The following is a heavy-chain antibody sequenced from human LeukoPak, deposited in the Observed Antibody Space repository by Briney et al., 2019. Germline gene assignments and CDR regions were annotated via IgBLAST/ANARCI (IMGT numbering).Heavy chain of an antibody. CDR2: IYYSGST. Sequence: SETLSLTCTVSGGSISSGDYYWSWIRQPPGKGLEWIGYIYYSGSTYYNPSLKSRVTISVDTSKNQFSLKLSSVTAADTAVYYCARAQRYCSGGSCSDYWGQGTLVTVSS. CDR3: ARAQRYCSGGSCSDY. CDR1: GGSISSGDYY. D-gene: IGHD2-15*01. J-gene: IGHJ4*02. V-gene: IGHV4-30-4*08.